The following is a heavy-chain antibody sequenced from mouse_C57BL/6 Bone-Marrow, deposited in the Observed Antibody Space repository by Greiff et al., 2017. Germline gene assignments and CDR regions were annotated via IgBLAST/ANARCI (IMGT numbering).Heavy chain of an antibody. D-gene: IGHD4-1*01. J-gene: IGHJ1*03. CDR3: TTAGPWYFDV. CDR2: IDPENGDT. CDR1: GFNIKDDY. V-gene: IGHV14-4*01. Sequence: EVQGVESGAELVRPGASVKLSCTASGFNIKDDYMHWVKQRPEQGLEWIGWIDPENGDTEYASKFQGKATITADTSSNTAYLQLSSLTSEDTAVYYCTTAGPWYFDVWGTGTTVTVSS.